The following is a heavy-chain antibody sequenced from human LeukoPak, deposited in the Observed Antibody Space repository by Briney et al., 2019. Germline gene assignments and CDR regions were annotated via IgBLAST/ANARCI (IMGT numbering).Heavy chain of an antibody. CDR2: ISYSGTT. V-gene: IGHV4-39*07. J-gene: IGHJ3*02. CDR3: ARDLGYCSGGSCFDAFDI. Sequence: SETLSLTCTVSGGSISTSSYCWGWIRQPPGKGLEWIGSISYSGTTYYNPSLKSRVTISVDTSNNQFSLRLTSVTAADTAVYYCARDLGYCSGGSCFDAFDIWGQGTMVTVSS. D-gene: IGHD2-15*01. CDR1: GGSISTSSYC.